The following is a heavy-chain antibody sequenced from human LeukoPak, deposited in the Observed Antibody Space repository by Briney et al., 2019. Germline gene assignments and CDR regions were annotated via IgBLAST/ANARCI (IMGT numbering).Heavy chain of an antibody. CDR3: AKDKGSGSFSGNWFDS. CDR2: ISRGGDST. J-gene: IGHJ5*01. D-gene: IGHD3-10*01. CDR1: GFTLSSYA. V-gene: IGHV3-23*01. Sequence: GGSLRLTCAASGFTLSSYAMSWVRQAPGKGLEWVSAISRGGDSTHYADSVKGRYTISRDISKNTLYLQVSSLRAEDTAVYYCAKDKGSGSFSGNWFDSWGQGTLVAVSS.